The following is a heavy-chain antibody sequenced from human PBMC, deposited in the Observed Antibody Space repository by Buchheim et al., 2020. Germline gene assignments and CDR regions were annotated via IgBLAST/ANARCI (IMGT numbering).Heavy chain of an antibody. CDR2: ISGSGGST. Sequence: EVQLLESGGGLVQPGGSLRLSCAASGFTFSSYAMSWVRQAPGKGLEWVSAISGSGGSTYYADSVKGRFTISRANSKNTLYLQMNSLRAEDTAVYYCAKPLSGGSPRAAYYYYGMDVWGQGTT. D-gene: IGHD2-15*01. V-gene: IGHV3-23*01. CDR1: GFTFSSYA. J-gene: IGHJ6*02. CDR3: AKPLSGGSPRAAYYYYGMDV.